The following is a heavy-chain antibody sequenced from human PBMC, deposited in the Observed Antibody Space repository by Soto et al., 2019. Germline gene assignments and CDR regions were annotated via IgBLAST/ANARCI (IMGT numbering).Heavy chain of an antibody. V-gene: IGHV3-72*01. CDR3: ARLRIGYNGFYYFDY. CDR1: RFNFSDQY. J-gene: IGHJ4*02. CDR2: IANKAHSYTT. Sequence: PGGSLRLSCAASRFNFSDQYIDWVRQAPGKGLEWVGRIANKAHSYTTLYAASVKGRFTISRDDSKNSLYLQMNSLKTEDTAVYYCARLRIGYNGFYYFDYWGQGALVTVSS. D-gene: IGHD5-12*01.